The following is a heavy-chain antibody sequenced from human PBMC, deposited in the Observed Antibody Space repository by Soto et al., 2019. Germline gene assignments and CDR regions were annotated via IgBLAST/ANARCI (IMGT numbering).Heavy chain of an antibody. CDR2: ISGSGGST. CDR1: GFTFSSYA. CDR3: AKDGVVVAATGRGYYYWYY. V-gene: IGHV3-23*01. J-gene: IGHJ4*02. Sequence: EVQLFESGGGLVQPGGSLRLSCAASGFTFSSYAMSWVRQAQGKGLEWVSAISGSGGSTYYADSVKGRFTISRDNSKNTLYLQMNSLRAEYTAVYYCAKDGVVVAATGRGYYYWYYWGQGTLVTVSS. D-gene: IGHD2-15*01.